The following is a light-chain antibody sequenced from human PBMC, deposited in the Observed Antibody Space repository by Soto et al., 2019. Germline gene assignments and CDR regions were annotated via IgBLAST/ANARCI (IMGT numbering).Light chain of an antibody. CDR2: GAS. CDR3: QHYNTRLPWT. J-gene: IGKJ1*01. Sequence: EIVMTQSPATLSVAPGERATLSCRASQYVSNTLAWYQQKPGQAPRLLIYGASTRASGVPARFSGSGSGTEFTLTISSLQSEDFAVYHCQHYNTRLPWTSVHRTKVDIK. V-gene: IGKV3-15*01. CDR1: QYVSNT.